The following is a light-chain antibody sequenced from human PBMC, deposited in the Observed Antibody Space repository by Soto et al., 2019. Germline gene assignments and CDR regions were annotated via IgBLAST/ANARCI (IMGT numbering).Light chain of an antibody. Sequence: EIVMTHSPATLSVTPGERATLSCRASQSVSSNLAWYQQKPGQAPRLLIYGASTRATGIPARFSGSGSGTEFTLTISSLQSEDFAVYYCQQYNGWPWTFGLGTKV. CDR1: QSVSSN. CDR2: GAS. J-gene: IGKJ1*01. CDR3: QQYNGWPWT. V-gene: IGKV3-15*01.